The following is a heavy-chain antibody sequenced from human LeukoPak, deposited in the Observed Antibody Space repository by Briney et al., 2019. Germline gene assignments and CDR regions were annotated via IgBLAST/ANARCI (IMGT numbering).Heavy chain of an antibody. J-gene: IGHJ4*02. CDR1: GYTFTSYA. D-gene: IGHD3-10*01. V-gene: IGHV1-3*01. CDR3: ATELGYYFGH. Sequence: GASVKVSCKASGYTFTSYAMHWVRQAPGQRLEWMGWINAGNGYTKYSQKFQGRVTITRDTSASTAYMELSSLRSEDTAVYYCATELGYYFGHWGQGTLVTVSS. CDR2: INAGNGYT.